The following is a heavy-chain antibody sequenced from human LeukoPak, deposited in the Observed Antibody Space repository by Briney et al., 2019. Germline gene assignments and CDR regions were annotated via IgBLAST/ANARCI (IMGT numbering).Heavy chain of an antibody. CDR2: LWHDGSNE. D-gene: IGHD2-15*01. J-gene: IGHJ4*02. CDR1: GFSFSTYG. V-gene: IGHV3-33*01. Sequence: GGSLRLSCAASGFSFSTYGMHWVRQAPGEGLEWVAGLWHDGSNECYADSVKGRFTTSRDNSKNTLYLQMNSLRAEDTAVYYCARGVWCSDGSCYRTFDYWGQGALVTVSS. CDR3: ARGVWCSDGSCYRTFDY.